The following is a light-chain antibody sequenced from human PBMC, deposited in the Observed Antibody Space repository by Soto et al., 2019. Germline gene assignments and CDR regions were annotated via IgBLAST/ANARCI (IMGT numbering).Light chain of an antibody. CDR3: SSYTTSGV. CDR1: SISDHNH. Sequence: QSALTQPASVSGAPVQSSTNSCIGTSISDHNHVPLYQHHPGKAPKLIIYEVTNRPSGVSNRFSGSKSGNTASLTISGLPAEDEADYYCSSYTTSGVFGTGTKVTVL. CDR2: EVT. J-gene: IGLJ1*01. V-gene: IGLV2-14*01.